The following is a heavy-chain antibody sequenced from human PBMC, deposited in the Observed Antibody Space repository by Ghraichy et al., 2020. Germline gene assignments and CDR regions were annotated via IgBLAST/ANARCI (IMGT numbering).Heavy chain of an antibody. D-gene: IGHD1-14*01. CDR2: IKHDGSDK. Sequence: IKHDGSDKSYMDSVKGRFTISRENARTSLYLQMNSLRVQDTAMYYCTRRNIFQYWGQGSLVTVSS. V-gene: IGHV3-7*01. J-gene: IGHJ1*01. CDR3: TRRNIFQY.